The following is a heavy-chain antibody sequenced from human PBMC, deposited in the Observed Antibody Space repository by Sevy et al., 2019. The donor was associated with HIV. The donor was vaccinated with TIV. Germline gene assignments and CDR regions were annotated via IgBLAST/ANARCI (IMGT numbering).Heavy chain of an antibody. Sequence: GESLKISCAASGFTFSSYSMNWVRQAPGKGLEWVSYISSSSSYICSAGSVKGRFSISRDNGKNSLYLQMNSLRAEDTAVYYCARENFRPFYFDYWGQGTLVTVSS. D-gene: IGHD1-7*01. J-gene: IGHJ4*02. CDR3: ARENFRPFYFDY. V-gene: IGHV3-21*01. CDR1: GFTFSSYS. CDR2: ISSSSSYI.